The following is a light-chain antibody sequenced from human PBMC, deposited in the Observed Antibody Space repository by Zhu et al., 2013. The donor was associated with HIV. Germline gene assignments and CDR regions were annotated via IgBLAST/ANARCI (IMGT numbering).Light chain of an antibody. CDR1: SSDVGAYNR. CDR2: EVT. J-gene: IGLJ1*01. V-gene: IGLV2-18*02. Sequence: QSALTQPPSVSGSPGQSVTISCTGTSSDVGAYNRVSWYLQPPGTAPKLMIYEVTNRPSGVPDRFSGSMSGNTAFLTVSGLQAEDEADYYCCSYAGSSTYVFGTGTKVTVL. CDR3: CSYAGSSTYV.